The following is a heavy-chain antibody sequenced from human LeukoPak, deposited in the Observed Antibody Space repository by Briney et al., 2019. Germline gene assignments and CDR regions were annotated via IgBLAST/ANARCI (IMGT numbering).Heavy chain of an antibody. CDR2: IDPSDSYT. J-gene: IGHJ6*02. CDR1: GYSFTSYW. Sequence: GESLKISGKGSGYSFTSYWISWVRQMPGKGLEWMGRIDPSDSYTNYSPSFQGHVSISADKSISTAYLQWSSLKASDTAMYYCARHFQPYYYYGMDVWGQGTTVTVS. V-gene: IGHV5-10-1*01. CDR3: ARHFQPYYYYGMDV. D-gene: IGHD2/OR15-2a*01.